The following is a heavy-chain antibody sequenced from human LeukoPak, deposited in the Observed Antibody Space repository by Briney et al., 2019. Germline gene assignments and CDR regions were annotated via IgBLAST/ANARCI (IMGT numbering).Heavy chain of an antibody. CDR1: GFPLSRYN. J-gene: IGHJ6*03. V-gene: IGHV3-21*01. CDR2: ITSSSSCM. Sequence: GGSQRLFCGASGFPLSRYNKNWARHAPGKGLEGVSSITSSSSCMYYADSVKGRFTISRDNAKNSLYLQMNSLRAEDTAVYYCARDPYSGRYGDYYYYYMDVWGKGTTVTVSS. CDR3: ARDPYSGRYGDYYYYYMDV. D-gene: IGHD1-26*01.